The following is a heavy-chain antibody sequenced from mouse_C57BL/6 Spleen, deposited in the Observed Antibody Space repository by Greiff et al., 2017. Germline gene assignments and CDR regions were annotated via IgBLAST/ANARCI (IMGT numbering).Heavy chain of an antibody. Sequence: VQLQQSGPELVKPGASVKISCKASGYAFSSSWMNWVKQRPGKGLEWIGRIYPGDGDTNYNGKFKGKATLTADKSSSTAYMQLSSLTSEDSAVYFCARYNRNDDYFDDWGQGTTVTVSS. V-gene: IGHV1-82*01. CDR2: IYPGDGDT. CDR1: GYAFSSSW. CDR3: ARYNRNDDYFDD. J-gene: IGHJ2*01. D-gene: IGHD2-14*01.